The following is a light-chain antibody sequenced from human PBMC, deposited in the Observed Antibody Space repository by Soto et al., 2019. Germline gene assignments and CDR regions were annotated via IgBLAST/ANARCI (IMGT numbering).Light chain of an antibody. CDR3: AAWDDSLSGSAV. CDR2: RNN. J-gene: IGLJ7*01. CDR1: SSNIGSNY. V-gene: IGLV1-47*01. Sequence: QSVLTQPPSASGPPGQRVTISCSGSSSNIGSNYVYWYQQLPGTAPKLLIYRNNQRPSGVPDRFSGSKSGTSASLAISGLRSEDEADYYCAAWDDSLSGSAVFGGGTKLTVL.